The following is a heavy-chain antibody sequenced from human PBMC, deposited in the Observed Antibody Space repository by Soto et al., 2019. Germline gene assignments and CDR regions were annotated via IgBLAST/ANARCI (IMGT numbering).Heavy chain of an antibody. J-gene: IGHJ1*01. Sequence: PSETLSLTCAVYGGSFSGYYWSWIRQPPGKGLEWIGEINHSGSTNYNPSLKSRVTISVDTSKNQFSLKLSSVTAADTAVYYCARTSMYRPYFQHWGQGTLVTVSS. D-gene: IGHD6-6*01. V-gene: IGHV4-34*01. CDR3: ARTSMYRPYFQH. CDR2: INHSGST. CDR1: GGSFSGYY.